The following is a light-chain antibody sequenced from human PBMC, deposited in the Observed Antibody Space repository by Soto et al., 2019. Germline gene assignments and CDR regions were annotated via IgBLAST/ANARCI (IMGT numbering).Light chain of an antibody. CDR3: CSYAGSRHYV. CDR2: EGT. V-gene: IGLV2-23*01. CDR1: SSDVGSYNL. Sequence: SALTQPASVSGSRGQSITISCTGTSSDVGSYNLVSWYQQHPGKAPKFMIYEGTKRPSGVSNRFSGSKSGNTASLTISGLQAEDEADYYCCSYAGSRHYVFGTGTKLTVL. J-gene: IGLJ1*01.